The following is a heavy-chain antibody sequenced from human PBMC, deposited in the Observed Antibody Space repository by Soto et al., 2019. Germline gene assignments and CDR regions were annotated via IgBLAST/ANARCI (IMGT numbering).Heavy chain of an antibody. D-gene: IGHD1-26*01. CDR2: FDPEDGET. CDR1: GYALTELS. Sequence: ASVKVSCKVSGYALTELSMHWVRQAPGKGLEWMGGFDPEDGETIYAQKFQGRVTMTEDTSTDTAYMELSSLRSEDTAVYYCATVLIVGATLRYFDYWGQGTLVTVSS. J-gene: IGHJ4*02. CDR3: ATVLIVGATLRYFDY. V-gene: IGHV1-24*01.